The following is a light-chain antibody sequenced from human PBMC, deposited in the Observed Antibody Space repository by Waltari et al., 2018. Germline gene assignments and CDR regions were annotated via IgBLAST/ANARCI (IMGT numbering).Light chain of an antibody. V-gene: IGLV2-11*01. Sequence: QSALTQPRSVSGSPGQSVNISCTGTSSDVGGYNYVSWYQQHPGKAPKLMIYDVSKRPSGVPDRFSGSKSGNTASLTISGLQAEDEADFYCYSYAGSYSWVFGGGTKLTVL. CDR2: DVS. CDR3: YSYAGSYSWV. CDR1: SSDVGGYNY. J-gene: IGLJ3*02.